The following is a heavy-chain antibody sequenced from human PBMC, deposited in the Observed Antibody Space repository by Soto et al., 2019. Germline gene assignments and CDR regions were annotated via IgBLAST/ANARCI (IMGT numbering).Heavy chain of an antibody. CDR1: GFTFSSYG. CDR3: AKNSERWVGATFDS. V-gene: IGHV3-30*18. D-gene: IGHD1-26*01. J-gene: IGHJ4*02. CDR2: ISYDGSNK. Sequence: GGSLRLSCAASGFTFSSYGIHWVRQAPGKGLEWVAVISYDGSNKFYADSVKARFTISRDNSKDTLYLQMNSLRAEDTAVYYCAKNSERWVGATFDSWGQGTLVTVSS.